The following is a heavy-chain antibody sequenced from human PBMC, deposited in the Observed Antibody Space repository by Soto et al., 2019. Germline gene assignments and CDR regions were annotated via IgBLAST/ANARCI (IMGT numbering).Heavy chain of an antibody. Sequence: EVQLVESGGGLVQPGGSLRLSCAASGFTFSSYWMSWVRQAPGKGLEWVANIKQDGSEQYYVDSVKGRFTISRDNAKNSLYLQLSSLRAEDTAVYYCAREGGKGATATHFDYWGRGTLVTVSS. V-gene: IGHV3-7*01. CDR2: IKQDGSEQ. CDR1: GFTFSSYW. CDR3: AREGGKGATATHFDY. D-gene: IGHD5-12*01. J-gene: IGHJ4*02.